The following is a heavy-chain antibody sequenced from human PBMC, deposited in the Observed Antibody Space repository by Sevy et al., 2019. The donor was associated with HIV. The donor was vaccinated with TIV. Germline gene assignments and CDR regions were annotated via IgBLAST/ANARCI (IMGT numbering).Heavy chain of an antibody. D-gene: IGHD2-2*01. Sequence: GESLKSSCKGSGYSFTSYWIGWVRQMPGKGLEWMGIIYPGDSDTRYSPSFQGQVTISADKSISTAYLQWSSLKASDTAMYYCARLRVAEYQLQYYYYYGMDVWGQGTTVTISS. J-gene: IGHJ6*02. CDR2: IYPGDSDT. CDR3: ARLRVAEYQLQYYYYYGMDV. CDR1: GYSFTSYW. V-gene: IGHV5-51*01.